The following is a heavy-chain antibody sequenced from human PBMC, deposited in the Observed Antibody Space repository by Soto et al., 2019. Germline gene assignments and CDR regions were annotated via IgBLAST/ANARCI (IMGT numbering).Heavy chain of an antibody. V-gene: IGHV1-46*03. CDR3: ARGTRVVAATQGEAGRFDY. Sequence: QVQLVQSGAEVKKPGASVKVSCKASGYTFTSYYMHWVRQAPGQGLEWMGIINPSGGSTSYAQKFEAGVTRISDASTSTVYMELSSLRCEDTGVYYCARGTRVVAATQGEAGRFDYWGQGTLVTVSS. D-gene: IGHD2-15*01. CDR1: GYTFTSYY. CDR2: INPSGGST. J-gene: IGHJ4*02.